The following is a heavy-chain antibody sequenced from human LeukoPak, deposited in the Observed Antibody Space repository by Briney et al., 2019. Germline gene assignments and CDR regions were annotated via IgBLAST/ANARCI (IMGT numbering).Heavy chain of an antibody. D-gene: IGHD1-26*01. V-gene: IGHV3-7*01. CDR2: INGDGSIE. Sequence: PGGSLRLSCAASGFTFSSYWMTWVRQAPGKGLEWVSNINGDGSIENYVGSVRGRFTIFRDNAKDSLYLQMNSLRVEDTAVYYCARDPIVGDTGGGDYWGQGTLVTVSS. CDR3: ARDPIVGDTGGGDY. J-gene: IGHJ4*02. CDR1: GFTFSSYW.